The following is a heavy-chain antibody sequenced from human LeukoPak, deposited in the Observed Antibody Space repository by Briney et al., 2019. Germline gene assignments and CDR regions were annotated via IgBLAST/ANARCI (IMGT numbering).Heavy chain of an antibody. CDR3: ARVLMDRSGCIDY. J-gene: IGHJ4*02. D-gene: IGHD6-19*01. Sequence: SETLSLTCAVSGYFISSGYYWGWIRQPPGKGLEWIGSIYYSGSTYYNPSLKSRVTISVDTSKNQFSLKLNSVTAADTAVYYRARVLMDRSGCIDYWGQGTLVTVSS. V-gene: IGHV4-38-2*01. CDR1: GYFISSGYY. CDR2: IYYSGST.